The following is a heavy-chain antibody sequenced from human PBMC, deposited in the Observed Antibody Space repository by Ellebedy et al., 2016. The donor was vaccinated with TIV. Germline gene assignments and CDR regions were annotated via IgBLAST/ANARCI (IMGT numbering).Heavy chain of an antibody. CDR2: ISFDGRHI. J-gene: IGHJ4*02. CDR3: AREGVVVIAIDY. V-gene: IGHV3-30*03. CDR1: GFTFRSTA. D-gene: IGHD3-22*01. Sequence: GESLKISCAASGFTFRSTAIHWVRQAPGKGLEWVTIISFDGRHIRYVDSVKGRFTISRDNSKNTLYLQMNSLRAEDTAVYYCAREGVVVIAIDYWGQGTLVTVSS.